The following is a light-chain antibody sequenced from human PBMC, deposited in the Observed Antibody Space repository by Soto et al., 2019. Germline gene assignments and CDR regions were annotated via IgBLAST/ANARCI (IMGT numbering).Light chain of an antibody. J-gene: IGKJ2*01. CDR2: WAS. CDR1: QSVLYSSNNKNY. CDR3: QQYYSTPYT. V-gene: IGKV4-1*01. Sequence: DIVMTQSPDSLAVSLGERATINCKSSQSVLYSSNNKNYLAWYQQKPGQPPKLLIYWASTRESVVPDRFSGSGSGTDFTLTISSLQAEDVAVYYFQQYYSTPYTFGKGTKLEIK.